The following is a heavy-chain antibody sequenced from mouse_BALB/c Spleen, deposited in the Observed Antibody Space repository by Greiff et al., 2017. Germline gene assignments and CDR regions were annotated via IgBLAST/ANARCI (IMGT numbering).Heavy chain of an antibody. CDR2: ISYSGST. Sequence: EVQLQQSGPSLVKPSQTLSLTCSVTGDSITSGYWNWIRKFPGNKLEYMGYISYSGSTYYNPSLKNRISITRDTSKNQFFLKLNSVTTEDTATYYCARDYMITTAYWGQGTLVTVSA. CDR3: ARDYMITTAY. J-gene: IGHJ3*01. CDR1: GDSITSGY. D-gene: IGHD2-4*01. V-gene: IGHV3-8*02.